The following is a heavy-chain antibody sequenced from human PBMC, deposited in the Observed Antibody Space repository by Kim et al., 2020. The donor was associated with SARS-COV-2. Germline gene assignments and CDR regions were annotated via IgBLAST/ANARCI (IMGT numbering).Heavy chain of an antibody. J-gene: IGHJ3*02. D-gene: IGHD3-10*01. V-gene: IGHV3-21*01. Sequence: GGSLRLSCAASGFTFSSYSMNWVRQAPGKGLEWVSSISSSSSYIYYADSVKGRFTISRDNAKNSLYLQMNSLRAEDTAVYYCARVMLTMVRGVIPDAFDIWGQGTMVTVSS. CDR1: GFTFSSYS. CDR3: ARVMLTMVRGVIPDAFDI. CDR2: ISSSSSYI.